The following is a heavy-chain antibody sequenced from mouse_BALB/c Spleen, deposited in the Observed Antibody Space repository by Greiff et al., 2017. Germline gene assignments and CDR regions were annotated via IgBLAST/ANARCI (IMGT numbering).Heavy chain of an antibody. D-gene: IGHD1-1*01. CDR1: GYTFTDYW. V-gene: IGHV1-69*01. CDR2: IDTSDSYT. CDR3: ARRYYGSSSWFAY. Sequence: QVQLQQPGAELVMPGASVKMSCKASGYTFTDYWMHWVKQRPGQGLEWIGAIDTSDSYTSYNQKFKGKATLTVDESSSTAYMQLSSLTSEDSAVYFCARRYYGSSSWFAYWGQGTLVTVSA. J-gene: IGHJ3*01.